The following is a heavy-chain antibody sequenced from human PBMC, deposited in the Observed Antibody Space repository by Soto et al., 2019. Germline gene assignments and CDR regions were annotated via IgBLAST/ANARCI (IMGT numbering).Heavy chain of an antibody. CDR1: GGSISSGGYY. CDR3: ARGRDYGGNSANFDY. CDR2: IYYSGST. J-gene: IGHJ4*02. D-gene: IGHD4-17*01. V-gene: IGHV4-31*03. Sequence: QVQPQESGPGLVKPSQTLSLTCTVSGGSISSGGYYWSWIRQHPGKGLEWIGYIYYSGSTYYNPSLKSRVTISVDTSKNQFSLKLSSVTAADTAVYYCARGRDYGGNSANFDYWGQGTLVTVSS.